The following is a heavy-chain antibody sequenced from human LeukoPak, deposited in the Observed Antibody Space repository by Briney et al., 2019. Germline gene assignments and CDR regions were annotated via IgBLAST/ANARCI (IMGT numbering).Heavy chain of an antibody. V-gene: IGHV4-59*01. D-gene: IGHD3-22*01. J-gene: IGHJ4*02. CDR1: GGSISSYY. CDR2: IYYSGST. CDR3: ALYDSSGYYKDY. Sequence: SETLSLTCTVSGGSISSYYWSWIRQPPGKGLEWIGYIYYSGSTNYNPSLKSRVTISVDTSKNQFSPKLSSVTAADTAVYYCALYDSSGYYKDYWGQGTLVTVSS.